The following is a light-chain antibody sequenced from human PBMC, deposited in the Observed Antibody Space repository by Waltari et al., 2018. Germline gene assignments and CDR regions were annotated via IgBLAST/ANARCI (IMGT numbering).Light chain of an antibody. CDR3: QQYNDWPPVT. Sequence: TVMTQSPVALSVSPGERVTLSCRASQSVSSNLAWYQQKPGQAPRLLTYGVSTRATGIPARFSGSGSGTEFTLTISSLQSEDFAVYYCQQYNDWPPVTFGGGNKVEIK. V-gene: IGKV3-15*01. CDR1: QSVSSN. J-gene: IGKJ4*01. CDR2: GVS.